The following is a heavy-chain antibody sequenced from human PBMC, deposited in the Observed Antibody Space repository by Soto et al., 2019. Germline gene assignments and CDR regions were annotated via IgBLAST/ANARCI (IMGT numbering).Heavy chain of an antibody. V-gene: IGHV3-74*01. CDR1: GFTSSAYW. CDR2: ISGHGSVT. J-gene: IGHJ6*04. Sequence: VQLVESGGGSVQPGESLTLSCAASGFTSSAYWMHWVRQVPGKGLVWVPRISGHGSVTNYADSVRGRFTIVRDVAKNTVYLQMNSLSAEDTALYYCVRGLSTTIAPGWGVWGEGTTVTVSS. D-gene: IGHD1-1*01. CDR3: VRGLSTTIAPGWGV.